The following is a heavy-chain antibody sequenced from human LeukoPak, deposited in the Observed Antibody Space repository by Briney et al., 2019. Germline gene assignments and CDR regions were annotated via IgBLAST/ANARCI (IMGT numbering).Heavy chain of an antibody. Sequence: GGSLTLSCAASGFIFSNYPMSWVRQAPGKGLEWVSGLLSSGASTYYADSVKGRFTISRDNSKNTLFLQMDSLRDDDTAVYYCAKAHDSSGYILRVSDYWGQGTLVTVSS. CDR3: AKAHDSSGYILRVSDY. J-gene: IGHJ4*02. CDR2: LLSSGAST. D-gene: IGHD3-22*01. V-gene: IGHV3-23*01. CDR1: GFIFSNYP.